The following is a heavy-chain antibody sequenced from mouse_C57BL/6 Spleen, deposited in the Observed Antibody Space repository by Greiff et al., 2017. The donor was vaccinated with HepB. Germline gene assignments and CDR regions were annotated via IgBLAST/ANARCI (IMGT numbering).Heavy chain of an antibody. CDR1: GYTFTDYE. Sequence: QVQLQQSGAELVRPGASVTLSCKASGYTFTDYEMHWVKQTPVHGLEWIGAIDPETGGTAYNQKFKGKAILTADKSSSTAYMELRSLTSEDSAVYYCTRDDYGGYFDYWGQGTTLTVSS. J-gene: IGHJ2*01. D-gene: IGHD2-4*01. CDR2: IDPETGGT. V-gene: IGHV1-15*01. CDR3: TRDDYGGYFDY.